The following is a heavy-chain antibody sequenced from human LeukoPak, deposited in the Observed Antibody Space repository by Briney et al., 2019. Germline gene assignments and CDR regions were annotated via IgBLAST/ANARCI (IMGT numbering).Heavy chain of an antibody. CDR2: IIPILGIA. J-gene: IGHJ4*02. CDR1: GGTFSSYA. CDR3: ASEYYGSGSYPFDY. Sequence: PWASVTVSCTASGGTFSSYAISWVRQAPGQGLEWMGRIIPILGIANYAQKFQGRVTITADKSTSTAYMELSSLRSEDTAVYYCASEYYGSGSYPFDYWGQGTLVTVSS. D-gene: IGHD3-10*01. V-gene: IGHV1-69*04.